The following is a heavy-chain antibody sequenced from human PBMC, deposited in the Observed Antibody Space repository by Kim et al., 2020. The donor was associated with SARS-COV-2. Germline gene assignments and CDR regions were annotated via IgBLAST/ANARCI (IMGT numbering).Heavy chain of an antibody. D-gene: IGHD3-10*01. J-gene: IGHJ6*02. CDR1: GYTFTSYG. CDR2: ISAYNGNT. V-gene: IGHV1-18*04. CDR3: AFGESEVIYYYYYGMDV. Sequence: ASVKVSCKASGYTFTSYGISWVRQAPGQGLEWMGWISAYNGNTNYAQKLQGRVTMTTDTSTSTAYMELRSLRSDDTAVYYCAFGESEVIYYYYYGMDVWGQGTTVTVSS.